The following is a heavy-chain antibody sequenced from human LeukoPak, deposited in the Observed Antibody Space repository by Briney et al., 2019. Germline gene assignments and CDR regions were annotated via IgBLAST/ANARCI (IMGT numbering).Heavy chain of an antibody. J-gene: IGHJ6*03. Sequence: SQTLSLTCTVSGGSISSGGYYWSWIRQPPGKGLEWIGYIYYSGSTYYNPSLKSRVTISVDTSKNQFSLKLSSVTAADTAVYYCARDQDYDGGYYYYYMDVWGKGTTVTVSS. CDR3: ARDQDYDGGYYYYYMDV. CDR2: IYYSGST. V-gene: IGHV4-30-4*08. CDR1: GGSISSGGYY. D-gene: IGHD3-22*01.